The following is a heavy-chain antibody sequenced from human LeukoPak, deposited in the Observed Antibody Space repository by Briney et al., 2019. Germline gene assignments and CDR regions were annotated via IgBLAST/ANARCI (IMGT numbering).Heavy chain of an antibody. CDR2: ISGSGVST. CDR3: AKRVEIVAASNSWFDS. V-gene: IGHV3-23*01. CDR1: GFTFSTYA. D-gene: IGHD5-12*01. Sequence: GGSLRLSCAASGFTFSTYAMTWVRQAPGKGLEWVSAISGSGVSTYYADSVKGRFTTSRDNSKNTLYLQMDSLRAEDTAIYYCAKRVEIVAASNSWFDSWGQGILVTVFS. J-gene: IGHJ5*01.